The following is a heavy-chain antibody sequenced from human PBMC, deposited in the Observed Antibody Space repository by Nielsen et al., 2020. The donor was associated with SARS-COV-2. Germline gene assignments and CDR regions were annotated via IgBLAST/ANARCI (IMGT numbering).Heavy chain of an antibody. V-gene: IGHV4-31*03. CDR1: GGSISSGGYY. D-gene: IGHD5-18*01. CDR2: IYYSGST. CDR3: ARFPRRGYSYGYTYYYGMGV. Sequence: SETLSLTCTVSGGSISSGGYYWSWIRQHPGKGLEWIGYIYYSGSTYYNPSLKSRVTISVDTSKNQFSLKLSSVTAADTAVYYCARFPRRGYSYGYTYYYGMGVWGQGTTVTVSS. J-gene: IGHJ6*02.